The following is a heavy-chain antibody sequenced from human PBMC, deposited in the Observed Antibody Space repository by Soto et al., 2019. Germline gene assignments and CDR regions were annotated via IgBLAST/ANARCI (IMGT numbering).Heavy chain of an antibody. J-gene: IGHJ5*02. V-gene: IGHV4-34*01. CDR3: AIVRGYSSGWYKEYNWFDP. Sequence: QVQLQQWGAGLLKPSETLSLTCAVYGGSFSGYYWSWIRQPPGKGLEWIGEINHSGSTNYNPSLKSRVTISVDTSKNQFSLKLSSVTAAVTAVYYCAIVRGYSSGWYKEYNWFDPWGQGTLVTVSS. CDR1: GGSFSGYY. D-gene: IGHD6-19*01. CDR2: INHSGST.